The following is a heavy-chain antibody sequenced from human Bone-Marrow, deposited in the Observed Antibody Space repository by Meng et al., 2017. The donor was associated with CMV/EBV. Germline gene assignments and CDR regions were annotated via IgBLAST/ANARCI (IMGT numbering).Heavy chain of an antibody. Sequence: SVKVSCKASGGTFSSYTISWVRQAPGQGLEWMGRIIPILGIANYAQKFQGRVTITADKSTSTAYMELSSLRSEDTAVYHCAISSKPLQLWFSHFDYWGQGTLVTVSS. CDR1: GGTFSSYT. D-gene: IGHD5-18*01. J-gene: IGHJ4*02. CDR2: IIPILGIA. V-gene: IGHV1-69*02. CDR3: AISSKPLQLWFSHFDY.